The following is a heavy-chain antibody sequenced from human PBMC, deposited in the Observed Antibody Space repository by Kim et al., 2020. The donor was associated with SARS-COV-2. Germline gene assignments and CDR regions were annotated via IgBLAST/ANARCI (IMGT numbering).Heavy chain of an antibody. J-gene: IGHJ6*02. Sequence: GGSLRLSCAASGFTFSSYAMSWVRQAPGKGLEWVSAISGSGGSTYYADSVKGRLTISRDNSKNTLYLQMNSLRAEDTAVYYCAKAFVYYYYYGMDVWGQGTTVTVSS. CDR2: ISGSGGST. V-gene: IGHV3-23*01. CDR1: GFTFSSYA. CDR3: AKAFVYYYYYGMDV. D-gene: IGHD3-10*01.